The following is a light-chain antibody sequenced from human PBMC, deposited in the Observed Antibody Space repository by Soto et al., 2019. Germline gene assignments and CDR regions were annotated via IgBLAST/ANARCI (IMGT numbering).Light chain of an antibody. CDR3: QTWGTGIRV. V-gene: IGLV4-69*01. J-gene: IGLJ3*02. CDR1: SEHSNYA. Sequence: QLVLTQSPSASASLGAAVKFTCTLSSEHSNYAIAWHQQHPEKGPRFVMRVNSDGSHTKGDGIPDRFSGSSSGAERYLTVSSLQSEDEADYYCQTWGTGIRVFGGGTKVTVL. CDR2: VNSDGSH.